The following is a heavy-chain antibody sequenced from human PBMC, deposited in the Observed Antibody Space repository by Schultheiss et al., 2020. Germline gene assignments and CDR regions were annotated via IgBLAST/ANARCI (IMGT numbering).Heavy chain of an antibody. CDR3: ARVRLQQLVGYFDY. D-gene: IGHD6-13*01. CDR2: ISGSGGST. V-gene: IGHV3-23*01. J-gene: IGHJ4*02. CDR1: GFTFSSYA. Sequence: GGSLRLSCAASGFTFSSYAMSWVRQAPGKGLEWVSAISGSGGSTYYADSVKGRFTISRDNSKNTLYLQMNSLRAEDTAVYYCARVRLQQLVGYFDYWGQGTLVTVSS.